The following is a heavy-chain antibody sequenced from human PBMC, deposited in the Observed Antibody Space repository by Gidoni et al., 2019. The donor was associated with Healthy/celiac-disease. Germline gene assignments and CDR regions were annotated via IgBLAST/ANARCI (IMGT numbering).Heavy chain of an antibody. J-gene: IGHJ6*02. CDR3: ARGTAAAGTYYGMDV. D-gene: IGHD6-13*01. V-gene: IGHV3-53*02. CDR2: IYSGGST. CDR1: GFTVSSNY. Sequence: EVQLVETGGGLRQPGGSLRLSCAAPGFTVSSNYMSWVRQAPGKGLEWVSVIYSGGSTYYADSVKGRFTISRDNSKNTLYLQMNSLRAEDTAVYYCARGTAAAGTYYGMDVWGQGTTVTVSS.